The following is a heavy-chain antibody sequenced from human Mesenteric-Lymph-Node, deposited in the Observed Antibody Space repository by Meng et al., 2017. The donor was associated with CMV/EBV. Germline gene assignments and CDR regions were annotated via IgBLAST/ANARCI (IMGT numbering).Heavy chain of an antibody. CDR2: ISGSGVST. Sequence: GESLKISCAASGFTFSNYAMTWVRQAPGKGLEWVSGISGSGVSTYYADSVKGQCTISRDNSKNTLYLQMNSLRAEDTAVYYCAKGLGGYAMVPGDYWGQGTLVTVSS. V-gene: IGHV3-23*01. D-gene: IGHD2-2*01. CDR3: AKGLGGYAMVPGDY. CDR1: GFTFSNYA. J-gene: IGHJ4*02.